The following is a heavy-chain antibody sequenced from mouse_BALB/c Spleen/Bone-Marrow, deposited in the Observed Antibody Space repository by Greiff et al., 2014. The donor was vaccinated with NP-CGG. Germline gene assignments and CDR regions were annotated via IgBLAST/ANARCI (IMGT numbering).Heavy chain of an antibody. CDR2: IWTGGST. CDR1: GFSLTTYG. CDR3: ARNHRGYYFDY. D-gene: IGHD3-1*01. Sequence: VKLVESGPGLLQPSQSLSITCTVSGFSLTTYGVHWVRQSPGKGLEWLGVIWTGGSTDYNAAFISRLSISKDNSKSQVFFEMNSLQANDTAIYYCARNHRGYYFDYWGQGTTLTVSS. J-gene: IGHJ2*01. V-gene: IGHV2-2*02.